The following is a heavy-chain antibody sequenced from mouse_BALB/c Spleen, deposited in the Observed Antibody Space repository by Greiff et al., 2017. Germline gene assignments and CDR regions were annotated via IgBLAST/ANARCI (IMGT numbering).Heavy chain of an antibody. CDR1: GFAFSSYD. CDR3: ARQSFDY. J-gene: IGHJ2*01. Sequence: EVQRVESGGGLVKPGGSLKLSCAASGFAFSSYDMSWVRQTPEKRLEWVAYISSGGGSTYYPDTVKGRFTISRDNAKNTLYLQMSSLKSEDTAMYYCARQSFDYWGQGTTLTVSS. CDR2: ISSGGGST. V-gene: IGHV5-12-1*01.